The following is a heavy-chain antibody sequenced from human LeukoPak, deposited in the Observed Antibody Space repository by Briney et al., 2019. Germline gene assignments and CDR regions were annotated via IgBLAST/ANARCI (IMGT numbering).Heavy chain of an antibody. Sequence: GGSLRLSCAASGFTFSSYAMSWDRQAPGKGLEWVSAISGSGGSTYYADSVKGRFTISRDNSKNTLYLQMNSLRAEDTAVYYCAKGPLPYDSSGYSNYWGQGTLVTVSS. CDR3: AKGPLPYDSSGYSNY. J-gene: IGHJ4*02. CDR1: GFTFSSYA. D-gene: IGHD3-22*01. CDR2: ISGSGGST. V-gene: IGHV3-23*01.